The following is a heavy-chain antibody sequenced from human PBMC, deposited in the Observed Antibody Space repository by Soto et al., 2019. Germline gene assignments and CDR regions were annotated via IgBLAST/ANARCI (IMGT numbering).Heavy chain of an antibody. CDR2: TSYDGSNK. V-gene: IGHV3-30*18. CDR1: GFTFSSYG. CDR3: AKDRNTHYDFWSGYF. Sequence: PWGSLRVSCAASGFTFSSYGMHWVRQAPGKGLEWVAVTSYDGSNKYYADSVKGRFTISRDNSKNTLYLQMNSLRAEDTAVYYCAKDRNTHYDFWSGYFWGQGTLVTVS. D-gene: IGHD3-3*01. J-gene: IGHJ4*02.